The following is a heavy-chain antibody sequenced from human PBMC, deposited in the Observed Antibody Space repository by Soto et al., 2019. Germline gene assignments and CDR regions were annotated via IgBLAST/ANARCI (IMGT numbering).Heavy chain of an antibody. D-gene: IGHD3-3*01. J-gene: IGHJ6*03. V-gene: IGHV1-8*01. CDR1: GYTFTSYD. CDR2: MNPNSGNT. CDR3: ARVYPYYDFWSGYYENYYYYYVDV. Sequence: ASVKVSCKASGYTFTSYDINWVRQATGQGLEWMGWMNPNSGNTGYAQKFQGRVTMTRNTSISTAYMELSSLRSEDTAVYYCARVYPYYDFWSGYYENYYYYYVDVWGKGTTVTVSS.